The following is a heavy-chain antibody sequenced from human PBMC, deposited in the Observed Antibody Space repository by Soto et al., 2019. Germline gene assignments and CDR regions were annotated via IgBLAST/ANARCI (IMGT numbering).Heavy chain of an antibody. CDR3: ARWATVTSHDY. Sequence: PGGSLRLSCAASGFTFSSYAMHWVRQAPGKGLEWVAVISYDGSNKYYADSVKGRFTISRDNSKNTLYLQMNSLRAEDTAVYYCARWATVTSHDYWGQGTLVTAPQ. D-gene: IGHD4-17*01. V-gene: IGHV3-30-3*01. CDR2: ISYDGSNK. J-gene: IGHJ4*02. CDR1: GFTFSSYA.